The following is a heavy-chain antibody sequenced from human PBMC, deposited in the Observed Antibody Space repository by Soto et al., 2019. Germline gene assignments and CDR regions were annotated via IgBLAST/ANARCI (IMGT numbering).Heavy chain of an antibody. D-gene: IGHD4-17*01. CDR1: GYSFTSYG. CDR3: ARRHGDYAPLGIDY. CDR2: INTFNGNT. Sequence: ASVKVSCKASGYSFTSYGVTWVRQAPGQGLEWMGWINTFNGNTNYVQNLQGRVSMTTDTSTSTVYMDLRSLRSDDTAVYYCARRHGDYAPLGIDYWGQGTLVTVS. V-gene: IGHV1-18*01. J-gene: IGHJ4*02.